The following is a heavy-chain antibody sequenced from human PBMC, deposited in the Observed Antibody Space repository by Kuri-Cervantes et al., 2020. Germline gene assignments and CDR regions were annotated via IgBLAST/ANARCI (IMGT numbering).Heavy chain of an antibody. CDR3: VREIVGGGGDA. Sequence: GSLRLSCAVYGGSFSGYYWSWIRQPPGKGLEWVGSISYSGYTYYNPSLKSRVTVSVDTSKKQFSVKLTSVTAADTAVYYCVREIVGGGGDAWGRGTLVTVSS. D-gene: IGHD2-15*01. J-gene: IGHJ5*02. CDR1: GGSFSGYY. CDR2: ISYSGYT. V-gene: IGHV4-34*01.